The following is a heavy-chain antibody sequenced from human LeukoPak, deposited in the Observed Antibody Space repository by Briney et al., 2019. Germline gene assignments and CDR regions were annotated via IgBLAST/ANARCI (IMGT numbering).Heavy chain of an antibody. CDR1: SGSVSSGNYY. CDR3: ARDPSGYFNY. CDR2: IYYSGST. Sequence: SETLSLTCTVSSGSVSSGNYYWSWIRQPPGKGLEWIGYIYYSGSTNYNPSLKSRVTISVDTSKNQFSLKLSSVTAADTAVYYCARDPSGYFNYWGQGTLATVSS. J-gene: IGHJ4*02. V-gene: IGHV4-61*01. D-gene: IGHD3-22*01.